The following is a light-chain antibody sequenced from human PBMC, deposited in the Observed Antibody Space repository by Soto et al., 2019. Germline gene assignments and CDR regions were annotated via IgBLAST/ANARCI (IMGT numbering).Light chain of an antibody. Sequence: EIVLTQSPGTLPLSPGERATLSCRASQSVSSSYLAWYQPKPGQAPRLLIYDASNRATGIPDRFSGSGSGTDFTLTISGLQPEDFAVYYCQQYGTSPGTFGQGTKGDIK. V-gene: IGKV3-20*01. J-gene: IGKJ1*01. CDR3: QQYGTSPGT. CDR1: QSVSSSY. CDR2: DAS.